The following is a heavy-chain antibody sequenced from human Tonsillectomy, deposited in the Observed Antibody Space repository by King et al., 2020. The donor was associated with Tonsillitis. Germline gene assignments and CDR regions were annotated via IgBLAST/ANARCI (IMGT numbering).Heavy chain of an antibody. CDR1: GASVSGGGLS. Sequence: QLQESGSGLVRPSQTLSLTCAVSGASVSGGGLSWSWIRQPPGKGLEWVGSIFHRGSTSYSPSLQSRVTISIDRSKNQFSLNLTSVTAADTAMYYCVRGQVEPHLYPFDDWGRGILVTVSS. D-gene: IGHD1-14*01. J-gene: IGHJ4*02. CDR2: IFHRGST. V-gene: IGHV4-30-2*01. CDR3: VRGQVEPHLYPFDD.